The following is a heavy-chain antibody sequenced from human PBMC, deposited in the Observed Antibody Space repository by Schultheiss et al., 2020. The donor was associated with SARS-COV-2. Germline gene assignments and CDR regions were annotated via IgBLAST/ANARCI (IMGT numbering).Heavy chain of an antibody. J-gene: IGHJ3*02. CDR1: GFTFSSYD. CDR2: IGTAGDT. CDR3: ARDPWNMSGIAFDI. Sequence: GGSLRLSCAASGFTFSSYDMHWVRQATGKGLEWVSAIGTAGDTYYPGSVKGRFTISRDNSKNTLYLQMNSLRAEDTAVYYCARDPWNMSGIAFDIWGQGTMVTVSS. D-gene: IGHD3-10*02. V-gene: IGHV3-13*01.